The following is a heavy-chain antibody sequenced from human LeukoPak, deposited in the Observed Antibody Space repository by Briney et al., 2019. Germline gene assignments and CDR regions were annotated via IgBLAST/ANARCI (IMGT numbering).Heavy chain of an antibody. CDR1: GGSNSSSTFY. CDR2: IYYSGST. V-gene: IGHV4-61*01. Sequence: PSETLSLTCTVSGGSNSSSTFYWGWIRQPPGKGLEWIGYIYYSGSTNYNPSLKSRVTISVDTSKNQFSLKLSSVTAADTAVYYCAREFHSDSSGYYYAYFQHWGQGTLVTVSS. D-gene: IGHD3-22*01. CDR3: AREFHSDSSGYYYAYFQH. J-gene: IGHJ1*01.